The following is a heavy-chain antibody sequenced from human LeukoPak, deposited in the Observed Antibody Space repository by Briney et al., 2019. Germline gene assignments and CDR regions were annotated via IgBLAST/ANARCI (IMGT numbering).Heavy chain of an antibody. CDR3: ARSGRGGAFDI. D-gene: IGHD1-26*01. J-gene: IGHJ3*02. CDR2: FYSDGSRT. Sequence: GGSLRLSCAGSGFTLSSNWMHWVRQAPGKGLVWVSRFYSDGSRTNYADSVKGRFTISGDNAKNTQYLQMNSLRAEDTAVYYCARSGRGGAFDIWGQGTTVTV. CDR1: GFTLSSNW. V-gene: IGHV3-74*01.